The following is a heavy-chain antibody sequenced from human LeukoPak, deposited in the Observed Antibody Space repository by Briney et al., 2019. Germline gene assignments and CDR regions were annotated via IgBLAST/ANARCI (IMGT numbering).Heavy chain of an antibody. Sequence: GGSLRLSCAASGFTFSSYWMSWVRQAPGKGLEWVANIKQDGSEKYYVDSVKGRFTISRDNAKKSLYLQINSLRAEDTAVYYCARERYFDWLFDYWGQGTLVTVSS. D-gene: IGHD3-9*01. J-gene: IGHJ4*02. V-gene: IGHV3-7*03. CDR1: GFTFSSYW. CDR3: ARERYFDWLFDY. CDR2: IKQDGSEK.